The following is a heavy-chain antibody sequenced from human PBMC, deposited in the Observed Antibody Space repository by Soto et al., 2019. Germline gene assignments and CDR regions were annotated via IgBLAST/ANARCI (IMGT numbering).Heavy chain of an antibody. D-gene: IGHD2-15*01. V-gene: IGHV4-31*03. CDR1: GGSISSGGYS. J-gene: IGHJ4*02. Sequence: QVQLQESGPGLVKPSQTLSLTCTVSGGSISSGGYSWSWIRQHPGKGLEWIGYISYNGNTYYNPSIKSRATTSADTSKNLCSLKLSSVTVADWAVYYCARRCSGGSCLDYCGQGTLVTVSS. CDR2: ISYNGNT. CDR3: ARRCSGGSCLDY.